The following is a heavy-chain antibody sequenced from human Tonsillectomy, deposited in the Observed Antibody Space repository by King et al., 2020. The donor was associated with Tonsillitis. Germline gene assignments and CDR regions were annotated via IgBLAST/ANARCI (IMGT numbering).Heavy chain of an antibody. CDR1: GGSISSSNW. D-gene: IGHD6-13*01. Sequence: QLQESGPGLVKPSGTLSLTCAVSGGSISSSNWWSWVRQPPGKGLEWIGEIYHSGSSNYNPSLKSRVTISVDKSKNQFSLKLSSVTAADTAVYYRARDLIAAARREYFDYWGQGTLVTVSS. J-gene: IGHJ4*02. CDR2: IYHSGSS. CDR3: ARDLIAAARREYFDY. V-gene: IGHV4-4*02.